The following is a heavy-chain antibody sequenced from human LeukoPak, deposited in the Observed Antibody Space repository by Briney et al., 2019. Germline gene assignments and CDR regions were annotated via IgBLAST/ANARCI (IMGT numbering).Heavy chain of an antibody. J-gene: IGHJ4*02. CDR1: GFTFSSYV. V-gene: IGHV3-23*01. CDR3: AKGGRITAVLPFDY. D-gene: IGHD6-13*01. Sequence: GGSLRLSCAASGFTFSSYVMSWVRQAPGKGLDWVSAFSGSGGSTNYADSVKGRFTISRDNSKNTLYLQVSSLRAEDTAVYRCAKGGRITAVLPFDYWGQGTLVTVSS. CDR2: FSGSGGST.